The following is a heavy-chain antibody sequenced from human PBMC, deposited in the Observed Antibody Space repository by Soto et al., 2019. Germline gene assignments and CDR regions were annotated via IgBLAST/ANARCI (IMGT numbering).Heavy chain of an antibody. CDR3: ARGIATGQLDP. V-gene: IGHV1-3*01. CDR1: GYTYTRYT. D-gene: IGHD2-15*01. Sequence: QVQLVQSGAEVKKPGASVKISCKASGYTYTRYTMNWVPQAPGQRLEWMGRVNPENGNTKSSPKFQDRVIITRDTSASTAYMDLSSLRSEDTAVYYCARGIATGQLDPWGQGTLVTVSS. CDR2: VNPENGNT. J-gene: IGHJ5*02.